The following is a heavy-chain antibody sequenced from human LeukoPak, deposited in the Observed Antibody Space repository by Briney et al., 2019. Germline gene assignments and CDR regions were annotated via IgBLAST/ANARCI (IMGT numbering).Heavy chain of an antibody. V-gene: IGHV3-30-3*01. D-gene: IGHD6-25*01. Sequence: GGSLRLSCAASGFTFSSYAMHWVRQAPGKGLEWVAVISYDGSSKYYADSVKGRFTISRDNSKNTLYLQMNSLRAEDTAVYYCARDSGSLTSFDYWGQGTLVTVSS. J-gene: IGHJ4*02. CDR2: ISYDGSSK. CDR3: ARDSGSLTSFDY. CDR1: GFTFSSYA.